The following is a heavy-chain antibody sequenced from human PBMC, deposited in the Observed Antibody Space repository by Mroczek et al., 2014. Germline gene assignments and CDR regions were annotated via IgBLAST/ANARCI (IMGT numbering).Heavy chain of an antibody. J-gene: IGHJ6*03. CDR2: ISWNSGSI. V-gene: IGHV3-9*01. CDR1: GFTFDDYA. Sequence: VQLVQSGGGLVQPDRSLRLSCAASGFTFDDYAMHWVRQAPGKGLEWVSGISWNSGSIGYADSVKGRFTISRDNAKNSLYLQMNSLRAEDTALYYCAKGSSVGYYYMDVWGQRGPRSPVSS. CDR3: AKGSSVGYYYMDV. D-gene: IGHD3-10*01.